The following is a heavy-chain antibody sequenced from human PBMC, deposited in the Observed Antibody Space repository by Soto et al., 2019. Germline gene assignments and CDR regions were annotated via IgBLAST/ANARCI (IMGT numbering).Heavy chain of an antibody. D-gene: IGHD5-18*01. Sequence: EVQLVESGGGLVQPGGSLRLSCAASGFTFSSYWMSWVRQAPGKGLEWVANIKQDGSEKYYVDSVKGRFTISRDNAKNSLYLQMNSLRAEDTAVYYCARLGYSYGHYIYYYYYGMDVWGQGTTVTVSS. CDR1: GFTFSSYW. CDR2: IKQDGSEK. V-gene: IGHV3-7*03. J-gene: IGHJ6*02. CDR3: ARLGYSYGHYIYYYYYGMDV.